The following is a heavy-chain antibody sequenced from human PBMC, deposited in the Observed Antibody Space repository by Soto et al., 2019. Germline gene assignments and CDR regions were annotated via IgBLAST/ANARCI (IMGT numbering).Heavy chain of an antibody. D-gene: IGHD1-26*01. CDR1: GFTFSSYA. Sequence: GGSLRLSCAASGFTFSSYAMSWVRQAPGKGLEWVSAISGSGGSTYYADSVKGRFTISRDNSKNTLYLQMNSLRAEDTAVYYCAKEVVGATSVYYYGMAVWGQGTTVTVSS. CDR3: AKEVVGATSVYYYGMAV. J-gene: IGHJ6*02. CDR2: ISGSGGST. V-gene: IGHV3-23*01.